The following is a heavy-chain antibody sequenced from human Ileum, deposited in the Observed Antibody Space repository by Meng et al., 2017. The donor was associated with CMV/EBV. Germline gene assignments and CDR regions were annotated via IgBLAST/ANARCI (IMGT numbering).Heavy chain of an antibody. D-gene: IGHD2-2*02. V-gene: IGHV1-69*10. CDR3: ARDPYIVVIPDAIQREYYYYGMDV. CDR1: GGTFTNYS. CDR2: VIPLLNKA. J-gene: IGHJ6*02. Sequence: SVQVSCKASGGTFTNYSISWVRQAPGQGLEWMGGVIPLLNKATYSQRFQGRITITADKSTNTAYMELSSLRSEDTAIYYCARDPYIVVIPDAIQREYYYYGMDVWGQGTTVTVSS.